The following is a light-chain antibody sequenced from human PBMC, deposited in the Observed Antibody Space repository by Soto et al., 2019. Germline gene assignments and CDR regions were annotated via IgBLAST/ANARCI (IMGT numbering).Light chain of an antibody. CDR1: SVDVGGYKY. V-gene: IGLV2-14*01. CDR3: TSSTSDSPYV. Sequence: QPGLTRPPSVLGPPGHSIPISGTGTSVDVGGYKYVSWYQQHPGKAPKLLINKVNNRPSWVSNRFSGSKSGNTASLTISGLLAEDEADYFCTSSTSDSPYVFGSGTKVTVL. J-gene: IGLJ1*01. CDR2: KVN.